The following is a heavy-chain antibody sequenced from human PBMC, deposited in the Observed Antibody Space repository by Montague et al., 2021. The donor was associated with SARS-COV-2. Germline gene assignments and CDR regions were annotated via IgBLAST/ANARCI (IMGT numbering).Heavy chain of an antibody. Sequence: TLSLTCTVSGGSISSGSYYWSWIRRPAGKGLEWIGGISISGSTNYNPSLKSRVTISVDTSKNQFSLKLSSVTAADTAVYYCARDIAVAGLFDYWGQGTLVTVSS. D-gene: IGHD6-19*01. V-gene: IGHV4-61*02. CDR2: ISISGST. J-gene: IGHJ4*02. CDR3: ARDIAVAGLFDY. CDR1: GGSISSGSYY.